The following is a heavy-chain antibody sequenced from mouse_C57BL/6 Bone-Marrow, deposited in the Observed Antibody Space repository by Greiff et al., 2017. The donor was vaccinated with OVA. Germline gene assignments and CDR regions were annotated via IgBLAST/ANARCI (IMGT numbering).Heavy chain of an antibody. J-gene: IGHJ4*01. D-gene: IGHD1-1*01. V-gene: IGHV5-6*02. CDR3: ARVYYGSSPYYAMDY. Sequence: DVKLVESGGDLVKPGGSLKLSCAASGFTFSSYGMSWVRQTPDKRLEWVATISSGGSYTYYPDSVKGRFTISRDNAKNTLYLQMSSLKSEDTAMYYCARVYYGSSPYYAMDYWGQGTSVTVSS. CDR1: GFTFSSYG. CDR2: ISSGGSYT.